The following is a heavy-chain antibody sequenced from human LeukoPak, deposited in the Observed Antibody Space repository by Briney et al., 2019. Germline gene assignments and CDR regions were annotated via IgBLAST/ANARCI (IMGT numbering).Heavy chain of an antibody. J-gene: IGHJ4*02. CDR2: INPNGGGT. V-gene: IGHV1-2*02. CDR3: VALLLGYCSNASCYPFDY. D-gene: IGHD2-2*01. Sequence: ASVKVSCKASGYTFTGYYLHWVRQAPGQGLEWMGWINPNGGGTYYAQKFQGRVTMTRDTSISTAYMELNILNTDDTAMYYCVALLLGYCSNASCYPFDYWGQGTLVTVSS. CDR1: GYTFTGYY.